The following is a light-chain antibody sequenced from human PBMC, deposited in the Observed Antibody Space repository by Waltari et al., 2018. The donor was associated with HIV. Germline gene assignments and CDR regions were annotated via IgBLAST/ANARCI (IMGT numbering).Light chain of an antibody. V-gene: IGKV3-20*01. CDR1: QTITTSY. CDR3: QQSGTSIT. Sequence: ELVLTQSPGPLSLSPGERATLSCRASQTITTSYLSWYHQKPVQAPRLLIYGASSRATGIPDMCSGSGSGTDFTLTISRLEPEDFAVYYCQQSGTSITFGGGTKVEIK. CDR2: GAS. J-gene: IGKJ4*01.